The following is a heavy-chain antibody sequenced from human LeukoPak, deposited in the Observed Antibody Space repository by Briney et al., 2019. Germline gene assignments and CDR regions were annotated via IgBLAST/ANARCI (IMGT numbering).Heavy chain of an antibody. CDR1: GFTFSSYA. CDR2: ISGSGGST. CDR3: ARKPLRYYGMDV. Sequence: GGSLRLSCAASGFTFSSYAMSWVRQAPGKGLEWVSAISGSGGSTYYADSVKGRFTISRDNAKNTLYLQMNSLRAEDTAVYYCARKPLRYYGMDVWGQGTTVTVSS. V-gene: IGHV3-23*01. J-gene: IGHJ6*02.